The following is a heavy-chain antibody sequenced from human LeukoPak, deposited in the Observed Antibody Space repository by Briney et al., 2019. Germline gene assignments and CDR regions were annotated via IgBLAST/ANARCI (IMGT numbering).Heavy chain of an antibody. J-gene: IGHJ4*02. V-gene: IGHV3-23*01. CDR2: ISGSGRGGTT. CDR3: AKVPNYYDSTTYYG. D-gene: IGHD3-22*01. CDR1: GFTFSDYA. Sequence: GGSLRLSCAASGFTFSDYAMSWVRQAPGKGLEWVSEISGSGRGGTTCYADSVKGRFTISRDTSKNTLYLQMSSLRVEDTAVYYCAKVPNYYDSTTYYGWGQGTLVIVSS.